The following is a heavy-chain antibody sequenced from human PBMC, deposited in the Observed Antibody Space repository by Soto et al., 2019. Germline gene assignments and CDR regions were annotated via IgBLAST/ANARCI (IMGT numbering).Heavy chain of an antibody. CDR1: GFTFSSYG. J-gene: IGHJ5*01. V-gene: IGHV3-30*18. D-gene: IGHD5-12*01. Sequence: SQRGACAASGFTFSSYGLHWVRQAPGKGLGWVAVISYDGSNKHYADSVMGRFTISRDNSKNTLYLQTNSLRAEDTAVYYCAKSDDYSCYDHNWFDSWVEGTQATV. CDR2: ISYDGSNK. CDR3: AKSDDYSCYDHNWFDS.